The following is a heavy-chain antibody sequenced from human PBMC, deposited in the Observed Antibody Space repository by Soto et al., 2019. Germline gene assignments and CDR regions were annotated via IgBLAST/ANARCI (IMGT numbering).Heavy chain of an antibody. CDR1: GYTFTSYG. J-gene: IGHJ6*02. CDR3: ARSWVTGKGGIDV. D-gene: IGHD3-16*01. Sequence: QVQLVQSGAEVKKPGASVKVSCKASGYTFTSYGLSWVRQAPGQGLGWMGWINGYTGNTNYAQKFQGRVTMTTDTSTNTAYLDLWTLISDDTAVYYCARSWVTGKGGIDVWGQGTTVTVSS. V-gene: IGHV1-18*01. CDR2: INGYTGNT.